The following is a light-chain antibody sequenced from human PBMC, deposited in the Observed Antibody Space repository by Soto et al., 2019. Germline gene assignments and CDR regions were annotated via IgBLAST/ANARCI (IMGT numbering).Light chain of an antibody. J-gene: IGKJ1*01. CDR1: RTIMNN. CDR2: GAS. CDR3: QQYGSLPWT. V-gene: IGKV3-20*01. Sequence: EILMTQSPATLSLSPGEISTLSCRASRTIMNNLAWYKQQPGQAPRLLIYGASSRATGIPDRFSGSGSGTTFTLTITTLEPEDFAVYYCQQYGSLPWTFGQGTKVDIK.